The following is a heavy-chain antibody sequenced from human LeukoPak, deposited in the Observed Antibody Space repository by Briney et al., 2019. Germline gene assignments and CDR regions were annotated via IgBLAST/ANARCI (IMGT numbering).Heavy chain of an antibody. CDR1: GYRFTSYW. CDR3: ARRDIASYALDY. Sequence: GESLKISCQGSGYRFTSYWIGWVRQMPGKGLEWMGIIYPGYSDTRYSPSFQGQVTISADKSISTAYLQWSSLKASDTALYFCARRDIASYALDYWGQGTLVTVSS. V-gene: IGHV5-51*01. CDR2: IYPGYSDT. J-gene: IGHJ4*02. D-gene: IGHD5-12*01.